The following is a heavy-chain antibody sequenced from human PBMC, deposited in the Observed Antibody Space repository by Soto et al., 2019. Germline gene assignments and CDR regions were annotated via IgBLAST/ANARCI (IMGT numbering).Heavy chain of an antibody. CDR1: GFTFSDHY. D-gene: IGHD3-10*01. Sequence: EVQLVESGGDFVQPGGSLRLSCAASGFTFSDHYIDWVRQAPGKGLEWVGRSRNKANSYTTEYAASVKGRFTISRDDSKNSVYLQMNSLKSEDTAVYYCARTSYRSGKGWYFDLWGRGTLVTVSS. V-gene: IGHV3-72*01. CDR3: ARTSYRSGKGWYFDL. J-gene: IGHJ2*01. CDR2: SRNKANSYTT.